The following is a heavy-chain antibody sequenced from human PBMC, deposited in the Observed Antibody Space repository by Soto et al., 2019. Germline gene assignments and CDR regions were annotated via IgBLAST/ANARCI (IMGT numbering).Heavy chain of an antibody. CDR3: TPDFWSGIFSPDGMDV. CDR2: IRKKTFGGTS. Sequence: EVRMVESGGGLVQPGRSLRLSCTGSGFIFNDYAMTWFRQSPGKGLEWLAFIRKKTFGGTSEYAASVKGRFTISRDDSKSIAYLHMNNLKAEDTAIYYCTPDFWSGIFSPDGMDVWGQGTTVTVS. CDR1: GFIFNDYA. J-gene: IGHJ6*02. V-gene: IGHV3-49*03. D-gene: IGHD3-3*01.